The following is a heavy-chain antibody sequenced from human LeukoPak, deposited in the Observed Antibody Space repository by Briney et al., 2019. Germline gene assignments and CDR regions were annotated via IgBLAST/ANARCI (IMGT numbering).Heavy chain of an antibody. D-gene: IGHD6-13*01. CDR1: GGSISSYY. CDR2: IYYSGST. V-gene: IGHV4-59*13. J-gene: IGHJ4*02. Sequence: SETLSLTCTVSGGSISSYYWSWLRQPPGKGLEWIGYIYYSGSTNYNPSLKSRVTISVDTSKNQFSLKLSSVTAADTAVYYCARELSGIADYWGQGTLVTVSS. CDR3: ARELSGIADY.